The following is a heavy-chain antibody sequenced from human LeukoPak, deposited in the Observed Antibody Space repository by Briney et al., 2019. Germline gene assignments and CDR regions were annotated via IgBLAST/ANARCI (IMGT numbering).Heavy chain of an antibody. J-gene: IGHJ3*02. CDR3: ASHRAEMATITDDAFDI. V-gene: IGHV4-4*09. CDR2: FYTSGST. D-gene: IGHD5-24*01. Sequence: SETLSFTCTGSGSSIGTYSWRWIRQPPGKGVEWVGYFYTSGSTYYNPSLKSLVTISPDTSKNHPSRRLSSVTAADTAVFYCASHRAEMATITDDAFDIWGQGTMVTVSS. CDR1: GSSIGTYS.